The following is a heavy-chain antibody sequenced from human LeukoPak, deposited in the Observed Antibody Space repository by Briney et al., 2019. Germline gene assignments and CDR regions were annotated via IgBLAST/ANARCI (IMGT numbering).Heavy chain of an antibody. CDR2: IYYSGST. CDR1: GGSISSGGYY. CDR3: ARDAGDLSPYYYYGMDV. V-gene: IGHV4-30-4*08. J-gene: IGHJ6*02. Sequence: SQTLSLTCTVSGGSISSGGYYWSWIRQHPGKGLEWIGYIYYSGSTYYNPSLKSRVTISVDTSKNQFSLKLSSVTAADTAVYYCARDAGDLSPYYYYGMDVWGQGTTVTVSS. D-gene: IGHD7-27*01.